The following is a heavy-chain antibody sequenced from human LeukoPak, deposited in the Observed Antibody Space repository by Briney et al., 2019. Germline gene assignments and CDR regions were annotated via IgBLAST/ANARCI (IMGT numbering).Heavy chain of an antibody. CDR2: IYPGDSDT. CDR1: GYSFTSYW. D-gene: IGHD6-13*01. CDR3: ARTHSSSWPYSFDY. V-gene: IGHV5-51*01. Sequence: GESQKISCKAFGYSFTSYWIGWVRQMPGKGLEWMGIIYPGDSDTRYSPSFQGQVTISADKSISTAYLQWSSLKASDTAIYYCARTHSSSWPYSFDYWGQGTLVTVSS. J-gene: IGHJ4*02.